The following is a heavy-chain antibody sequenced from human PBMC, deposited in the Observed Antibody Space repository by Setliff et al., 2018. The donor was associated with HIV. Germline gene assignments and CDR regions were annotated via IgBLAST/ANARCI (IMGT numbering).Heavy chain of an antibody. D-gene: IGHD3-9*01. CDR2: VYYSGNT. Sequence: SETLSLTCTVSGDSINSGSYYWTWIRQPPGKGLEWLGVVYYSGNTYYNPSLTSRVAISVDTSNNQFSLRLTSVTPADTAVYYCARAGRALPLKSTVVNTRDPQYFAYWGRGALVTVSS. J-gene: IGHJ4*02. CDR3: ARAGRALPLKSTVVNTRDPQYFAY. V-gene: IGHV4-39*07. CDR1: GDSINSGSYY.